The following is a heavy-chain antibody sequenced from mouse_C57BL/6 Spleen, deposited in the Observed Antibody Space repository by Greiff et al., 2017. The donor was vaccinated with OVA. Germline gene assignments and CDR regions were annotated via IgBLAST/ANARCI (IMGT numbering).Heavy chain of an antibody. D-gene: IGHD2-3*01. CDR3: VRHDGLTGSFAY. CDR1: GFSFNTYA. Sequence: DVQLVESGGGLVQPKGSLKLSCAASGFSFNTYAMNWVRQAPGKGLEWVARIRSKSNNYATYYADSVKDRFTISRDDSESMLYLQMNNLKTEDAAMYYCVRHDGLTGSFAYWGQGTLVTVSA. V-gene: IGHV10-1*01. J-gene: IGHJ3*01. CDR2: IRSKSNNYAT.